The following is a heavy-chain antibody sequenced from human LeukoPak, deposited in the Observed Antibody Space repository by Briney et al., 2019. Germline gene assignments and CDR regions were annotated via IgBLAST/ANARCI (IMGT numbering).Heavy chain of an antibody. CDR3: ARGRGQWLAVGTYYFDY. V-gene: IGHV1-2*04. Sequence: ASVKVSCKASGYTFTGYYMHWVRQAPGQGLEWMGWINPNSGGTNYAQKFQGWVTMTRDTSISTAYMELSRLRSEDTAVYYCARGRGQWLAVGTYYFDYWGQGTLVTVSS. CDR1: GYTFTGYY. CDR2: INPNSGGT. J-gene: IGHJ4*02. D-gene: IGHD6-19*01.